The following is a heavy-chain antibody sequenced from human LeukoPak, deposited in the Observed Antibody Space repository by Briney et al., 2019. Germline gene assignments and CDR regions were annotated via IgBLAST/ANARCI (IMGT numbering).Heavy chain of an antibody. J-gene: IGHJ5*02. CDR3: ARGGSGYALNWFDP. CDR1: GGSISTISSGTYY. D-gene: IGHD5-12*01. CDR2: ISYSGST. V-gene: IGHV4-61*01. Sequence: SETLSLTCTVSGGSISTISSGTYYWSWIRQPPGKGLEWIGHISYSGSTNYNPSLKSRVTISVDTSKNQFSLKLSSVTAADTAVYYCARGGSGYALNWFDPWGQGTLVTVSS.